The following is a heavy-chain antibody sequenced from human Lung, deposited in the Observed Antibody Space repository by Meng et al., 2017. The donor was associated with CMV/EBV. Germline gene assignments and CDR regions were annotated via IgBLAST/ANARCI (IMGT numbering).Heavy chain of an antibody. V-gene: IGHV3-23*01. CDR3: AKEAGWGLTRFLEWLSGLDY. D-gene: IGHD3-3*01. CDR2: ISGSGGST. CDR1: GFTFSSYA. Sequence: GEXXKISCAASGFTFSSYAMSWVRQAPGKGLEWVSAISGSGGSTYYADSVKGRFTISRDNSKNTLYLQMNSLRAEDTAVYYCAKEAGWGLTRFLEWLSGLDYWXQGTGVTVSS. J-gene: IGHJ4*02.